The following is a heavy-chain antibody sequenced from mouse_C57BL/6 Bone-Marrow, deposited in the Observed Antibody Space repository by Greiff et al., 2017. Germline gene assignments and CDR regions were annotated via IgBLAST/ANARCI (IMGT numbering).Heavy chain of an antibody. CDR2: IDPSDSYT. V-gene: IGHV1-69*01. CDR1: GYTFTSYW. D-gene: IGHD1-1*01. Sequence: QVQLQQPGAELVMPGASVKLSCKASGYTFTSYWMHWVKQRPGQGLAWIGEIDPSDSYTNYNQKFKGKSTLTVDKTSSTAYMQLSSLTSEDSAVYYCARSCTTVDWFAYWGQGTLVTVSA. J-gene: IGHJ3*01. CDR3: ARSCTTVDWFAY.